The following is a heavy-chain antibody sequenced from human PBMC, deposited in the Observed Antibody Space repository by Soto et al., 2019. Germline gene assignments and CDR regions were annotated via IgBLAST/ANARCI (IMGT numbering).Heavy chain of an antibody. D-gene: IGHD6-19*01. Sequence: GASVKVSCKASGYTFTSYGISWVRQAPGQGLEWMGWISEDNDNTNYAQKFQGRVTMTTDTSTSTAYMELRSLRSDDTAVYYCARDSDSSGWYDGVAAFDIWGQGTMVTVSS. V-gene: IGHV1-18*01. CDR2: ISEDNDNT. CDR3: ARDSDSSGWYDGVAAFDI. J-gene: IGHJ3*02. CDR1: GYTFTSYG.